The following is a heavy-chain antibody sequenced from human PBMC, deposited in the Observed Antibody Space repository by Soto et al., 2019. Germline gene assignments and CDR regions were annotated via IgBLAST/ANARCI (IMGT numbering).Heavy chain of an antibody. CDR1: GGSISSGGYY. V-gene: IGHV4-31*03. CDR2: IYNSGAT. CDR3: ARGGLGYCSGGSCYSAELSRYYYGMDV. J-gene: IGHJ6*02. Sequence: SETLSLTCTVSGGSISSGGYYWSWIRQHPGKSLEWIGYIYNSGATYYNQSLKGRVTISVDTSKNQFSLKLSSVTAADTAVYYCARGGLGYCSGGSCYSAELSRYYYGMDVWGQGTTVTVSS. D-gene: IGHD2-15*01.